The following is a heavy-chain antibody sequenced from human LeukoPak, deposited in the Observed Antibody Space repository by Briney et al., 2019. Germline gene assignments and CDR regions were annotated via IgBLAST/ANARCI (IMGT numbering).Heavy chain of an antibody. CDR3: ARGLAGYCSGGSCYDGIYYFDY. CDR1: GGSISSSSYY. CDR2: IYYSGST. J-gene: IGHJ4*02. V-gene: IGHV4-39*01. Sequence: SETLSLTCTVSGGSISSSSYYWGWVRQPPGTGLEWIGSIYYSGSTYYNPSLKSRVTISVDTSKNQFSLKLSSVTAADTAVYYCARGLAGYCSGGSCYDGIYYFDYWGQGTLVTVSS. D-gene: IGHD2-15*01.